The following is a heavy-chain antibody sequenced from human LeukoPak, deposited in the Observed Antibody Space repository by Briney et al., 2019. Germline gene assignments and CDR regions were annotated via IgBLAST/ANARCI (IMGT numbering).Heavy chain of an antibody. D-gene: IGHD3-3*01. V-gene: IGHV4-34*01. CDR3: VSEWAN. CDR2: INHSGST. CDR1: GGSFSGYY. J-gene: IGHJ4*02. Sequence: SETLSLTCAVYGGSFSGYYWSWIRQPPGKGLEWIGEINHSGSTNYNPSLKSRVTISVDTSKNQFSLKLSSVTAADTAVYYCVSEWANWGQGTLVTVSS.